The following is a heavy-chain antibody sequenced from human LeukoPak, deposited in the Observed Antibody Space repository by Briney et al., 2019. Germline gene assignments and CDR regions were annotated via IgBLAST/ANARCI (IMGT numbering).Heavy chain of an antibody. Sequence: ASVKVSCKASGGTFSSYAISWVRQAPGQGLEWMGGIIPIFGTANYAQKFQGRVTITADESTSTAYMELSSPRSEDTAVYYCNLEEGSSSWTGLDYWGQGTLVTVSS. CDR2: IIPIFGTA. D-gene: IGHD6-13*01. CDR3: NLEEGSSSWTGLDY. V-gene: IGHV1-69*13. J-gene: IGHJ4*02. CDR1: GGTFSSYA.